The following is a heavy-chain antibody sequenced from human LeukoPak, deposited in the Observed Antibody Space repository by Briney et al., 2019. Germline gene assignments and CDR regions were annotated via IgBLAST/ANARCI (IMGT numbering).Heavy chain of an antibody. CDR2: IYYSGST. Sequence: SETLSLTCTVSGGSISSYYWSWIRQPPGKGLEWIGYIYYSGSTNYNPSLKSRVTISVDTSKNQFSQKLSSVTAADTAVYYCARFVTAVARHVGWFDPWGQGTLVTVSS. CDR1: GGSISSYY. V-gene: IGHV4-59*08. CDR3: ARFVTAVARHVGWFDP. D-gene: IGHD4-23*01. J-gene: IGHJ5*02.